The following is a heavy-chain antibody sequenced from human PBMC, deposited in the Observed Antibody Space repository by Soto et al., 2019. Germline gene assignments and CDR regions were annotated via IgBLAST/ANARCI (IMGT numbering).Heavy chain of an antibody. V-gene: IGHV3-21*01. CDR3: ARESEDLTSNFDY. J-gene: IGHJ4*02. Sequence: GWSLRLSCASSGFTFTRYSMNWVRQAPGKGLEWVSSISSTTNYIYYADSMKGRFTVSRDNAKNSVYLEMNSLSAEDTAVYYCARESEDLTSNFDYWGQGTLVTVSS. CDR2: ISSTTNYI. CDR1: GFTFTRYS.